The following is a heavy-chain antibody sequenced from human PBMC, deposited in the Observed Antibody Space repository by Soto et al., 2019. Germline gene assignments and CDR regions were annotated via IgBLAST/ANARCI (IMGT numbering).Heavy chain of an antibody. CDR3: AMDLYGGSSRFDY. CDR2: ISSDGLNK. Sequence: QVQLVESGGGAVQPGRSLRLSCAASGFTFSNNGIHWVRQAPGKGLEWVAVISSDGLNKYYADSVKGRFTISRDNSKNTLFLQMNSLRVEDTAVYYCAMDLYGGSSRFDYWGQATLVTVSS. J-gene: IGHJ4*02. D-gene: IGHD2-15*01. CDR1: GFTFSNNG. V-gene: IGHV3-30*03.